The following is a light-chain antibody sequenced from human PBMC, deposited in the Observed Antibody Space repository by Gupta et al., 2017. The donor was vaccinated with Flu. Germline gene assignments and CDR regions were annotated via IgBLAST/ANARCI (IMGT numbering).Light chain of an antibody. CDR3: QTSSAHVG. Sequence: QLVVTQSPSAPASLGASVRLTCTLSSGHNNYPVAWHKQQPRKGPSFLMKIYNDGSYTKGDGIPFRFSGSSYAADRSLTISRLESEDEYYYYSQTSSAHVGFGGGTKLTVL. J-gene: IGLJ2*01. V-gene: IGLV4-69*01. CDR1: SGHNNYP. CDR2: IYNDGSY.